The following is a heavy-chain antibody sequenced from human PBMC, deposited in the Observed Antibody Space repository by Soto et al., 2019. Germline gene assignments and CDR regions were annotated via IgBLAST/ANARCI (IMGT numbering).Heavy chain of an antibody. CDR1: GYALTSYY. CDR3: ARLVYCSGGSCYSSDTGGEAFDI. Sequence: ASVKVSCKASGYALTSYYMHWVRQAPGQGLEWMGIINPSGGSTSYAQKFQGRVTMTRDTSTSTVYMELSSLRSEDTAVYYCARLVYCSGGSCYSSDTGGEAFDIWGQGTMVTVSS. D-gene: IGHD2-15*01. CDR2: INPSGGST. J-gene: IGHJ3*02. V-gene: IGHV1-46*01.